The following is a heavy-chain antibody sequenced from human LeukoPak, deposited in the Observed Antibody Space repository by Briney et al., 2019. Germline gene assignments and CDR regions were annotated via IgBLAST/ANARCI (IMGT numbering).Heavy chain of an antibody. Sequence: GGSLRLSCAASGFAFSNYGMNWVRQAPGKGLEWVSGITGSGSTTYYADSVKGRFTISRDNAKNSQYLQMNGLRVEGTALYYCARAQTYGDSRLLLDYWGQGTLITVSS. CDR1: GFAFSNYG. D-gene: IGHD2-21*02. V-gene: IGHV3-23*01. J-gene: IGHJ4*02. CDR2: ITGSGSTT. CDR3: ARAQTYGDSRLLLDY.